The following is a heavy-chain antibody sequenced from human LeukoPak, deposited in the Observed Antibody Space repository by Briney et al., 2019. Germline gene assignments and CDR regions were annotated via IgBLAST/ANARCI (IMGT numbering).Heavy chain of an antibody. CDR2: ISDNGGST. J-gene: IGHJ4*02. D-gene: IGHD6-19*01. V-gene: IGHV3-23*01. Sequence: GGSLRLSCAASGFTFSSYAVNWVRQAPGKGLAWVSAISDNGGSTQYADSVKGRFTISRDNSKNTLFLQMNSLRADDTAVYYCAIAKGPVDIVVAATGVFGYWGQGTLVTVSS. CDR3: AIAKGPVDIVVAATGVFGY. CDR1: GFTFSSYA.